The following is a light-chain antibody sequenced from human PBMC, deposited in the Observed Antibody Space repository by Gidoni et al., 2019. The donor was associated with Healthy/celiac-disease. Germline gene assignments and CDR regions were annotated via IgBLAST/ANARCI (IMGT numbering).Light chain of an antibody. V-gene: IGKV2-28*01. CDR1: QSLLHSNGYNY. Sequence: IGMTQSPLPRPVTPGEPASISCRSSQSLLHSNGYNYLDWYLQKPGQSPQLLIYLGSNRASGVPDRFSGSGSGTDFTLKISRVEAEDVGVYYCMQALQTPLTFXGXTKVEIK. CDR3: MQALQTPLT. J-gene: IGKJ4*01. CDR2: LGS.